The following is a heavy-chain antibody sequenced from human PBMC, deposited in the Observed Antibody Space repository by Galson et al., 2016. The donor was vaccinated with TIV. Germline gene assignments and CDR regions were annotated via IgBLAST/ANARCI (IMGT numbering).Heavy chain of an antibody. D-gene: IGHD4-23*01. CDR1: GFTFSSWH. J-gene: IGHJ3*01. CDR3: ARPGNYDGDRRGVFDL. CDR2: ITYTSATI. Sequence: SLRLSCAASGFTFSSWHMDWVRQAPGEGLEWISFITYTSATIYYADSVKGRFTVSRDNAKNSLYLQMNSLRADDTAVYYCARPGNYDGDRRGVFDLWGQGTMVTVSP. V-gene: IGHV3-48*04.